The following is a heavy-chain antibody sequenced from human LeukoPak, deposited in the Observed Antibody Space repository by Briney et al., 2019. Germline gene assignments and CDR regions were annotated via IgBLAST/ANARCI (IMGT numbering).Heavy chain of an antibody. CDR1: GYPLTELS. V-gene: IGHV1-24*01. CDR3: ATSAGGYGRS. CDR2: FDPEDGET. D-gene: IGHD5-12*01. Sequence: ASVKVSCKVSGYPLTELSMHWVRQAPGKGLEWMGGFDPEDGETIYAQKFQGRVTMTEDTSTDKTYMELSSLRSEDTAVYYCATSAGGYGRSWGQGTLVTVSS. J-gene: IGHJ5*02.